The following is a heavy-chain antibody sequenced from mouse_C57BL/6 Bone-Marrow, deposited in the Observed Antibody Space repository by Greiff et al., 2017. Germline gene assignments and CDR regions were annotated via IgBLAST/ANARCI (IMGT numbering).Heavy chain of an antibody. Sequence: QFQLQQSGAELVRPGTSVKVSCKASGYAFPNYLLEWVKQRPGQGLEWIGVINPGSGGTNYNEKFKGKATLTADKSSSTAYMQLSSLTSEDSAVYFCARSSYWYFDVWGTGTTVTVSS. V-gene: IGHV1-54*01. CDR2: INPGSGGT. J-gene: IGHJ1*03. CDR3: ARSSYWYFDV. CDR1: GYAFPNYL. D-gene: IGHD1-1*01.